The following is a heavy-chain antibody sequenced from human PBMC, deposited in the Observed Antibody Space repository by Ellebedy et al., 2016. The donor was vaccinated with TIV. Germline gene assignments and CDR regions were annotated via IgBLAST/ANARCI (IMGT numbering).Heavy chain of an antibody. J-gene: IGHJ5*02. D-gene: IGHD3-10*01. V-gene: IGHV3-30*03. CDR2: ITYDGSSQ. Sequence: GESLKISCAASGFTFSTNVMHWVRQAPGKGLEWVADITYDGSSQWYLDSVKGRFTVSRDNSKNTLYLQMNSLRPEDTAVYYCARELTRYYFGSGIAWGQGTLVTVSS. CDR1: GFTFSTNV. CDR3: ARELTRYYFGSGIA.